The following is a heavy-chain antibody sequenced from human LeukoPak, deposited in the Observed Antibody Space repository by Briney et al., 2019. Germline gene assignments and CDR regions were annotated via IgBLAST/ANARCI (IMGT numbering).Heavy chain of an antibody. CDR3: ARPALYGWYVNY. CDR2: IIPIFGTA. V-gene: IGHV1-69*05. D-gene: IGHD6-19*01. J-gene: IGHJ4*02. Sequence: ASVKVSCKASGGTFSSYAISWVRQAPGQGLEWMGRIIPIFGTANYAQKFQGRVTITTDESTSTAYMELSSLRSEDTAVYYCARPALYGWYVNYWGQGTLVTVSS. CDR1: GGTFSSYA.